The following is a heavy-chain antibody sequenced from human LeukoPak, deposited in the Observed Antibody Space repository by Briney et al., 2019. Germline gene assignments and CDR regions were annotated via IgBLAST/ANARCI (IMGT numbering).Heavy chain of an antibody. CDR3: AKGRNGWSTKSLFDY. CDR2: ISGSGGST. D-gene: IGHD6-19*01. Sequence: GGPLRLSCAASGFTFSSYAMSWVRQAPGKGLEWVSAISGSGGSTYYADSVKGRFTISRDNSKNTLYLQMNSLRAEDTAVYYCAKGRNGWSTKSLFDYWGQGTLVTVSS. CDR1: GFTFSSYA. V-gene: IGHV3-23*01. J-gene: IGHJ4*02.